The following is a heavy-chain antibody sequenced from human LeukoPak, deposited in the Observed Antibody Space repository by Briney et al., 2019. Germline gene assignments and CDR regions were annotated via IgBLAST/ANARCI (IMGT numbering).Heavy chain of an antibody. V-gene: IGHV3-23*01. CDR1: GFTFTSYA. CDR2: FSGSGSDR. Sequence: GSLRLSCAASGFTFTSYAMNWVRQAPGKGLEWVSGFSGSGSDRYYADSVKGRFTISRDNSKNTLYLQMNSLRAEDTAVYYCARTPPYSSSWFTFDYWGQGTLVTVSS. D-gene: IGHD6-13*01. CDR3: ARTPPYSSSWFTFDY. J-gene: IGHJ4*02.